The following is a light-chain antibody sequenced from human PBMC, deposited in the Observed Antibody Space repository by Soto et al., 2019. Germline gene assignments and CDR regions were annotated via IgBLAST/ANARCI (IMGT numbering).Light chain of an antibody. J-gene: IGKJ1*01. CDR3: QQYDSSWT. CDR1: QSVSSNF. CDR2: DVS. Sequence: EIVLTQSPGTLSLSPGERATLYCRASQSVSSNFLAWYQQRPGQAPTLLIYDVSRRAAGIPDRFSGSGSGTDFTLTISRLEPEDFAVYYCQQYDSSWTFGQGTKVEIK. V-gene: IGKV3-20*01.